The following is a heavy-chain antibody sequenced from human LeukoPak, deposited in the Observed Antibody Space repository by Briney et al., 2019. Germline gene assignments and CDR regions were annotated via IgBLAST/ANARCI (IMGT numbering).Heavy chain of an antibody. CDR2: IKGDGSHT. D-gene: IGHD1-26*01. CDR1: GFTFSNYW. Sequence: GGSLGLSCAASGFTFSNYWMHWVRQAPGKGLVWVSHIKGDGSHTVYADSVKGRFTISRDNAKNTLYLQMKSLRDEDTAVYYCVRDWDHFDFDSWGQGALVTVSS. J-gene: IGHJ5*01. V-gene: IGHV3-74*01. CDR3: VRDWDHFDFDS.